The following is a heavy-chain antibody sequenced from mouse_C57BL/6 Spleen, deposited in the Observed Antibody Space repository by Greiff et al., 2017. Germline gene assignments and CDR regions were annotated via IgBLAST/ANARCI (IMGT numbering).Heavy chain of an antibody. J-gene: IGHJ3*01. CDR3: ARHEDPYYGNYVWFAY. CDR2: FYPGSGSI. V-gene: IGHV1-62-2*01. Sequence: QVQLQQSGAELVKPGASVKLSCKASGYTFTEYTIHWVKQRSGQGLEWIGWFYPGSGSIKYNEKFKDKATLTADKSSSTVYMELSRMTSEDSAVYFCARHEDPYYGNYVWFAYWGQGTLVTVSA. CDR1: GYTFTEYT. D-gene: IGHD2-10*01.